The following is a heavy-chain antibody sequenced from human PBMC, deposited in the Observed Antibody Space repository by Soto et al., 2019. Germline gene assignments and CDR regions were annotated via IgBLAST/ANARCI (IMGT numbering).Heavy chain of an antibody. CDR1: GYIFTRYW. V-gene: IGHV5-51*01. CDR2: IFPADYDT. D-gene: IGHD1-1*01. CDR3: AKAAGEMSGTKSHYYGFDG. J-gene: IGHJ6*02. Sequence: PGASLKISCKAAGYIFTRYWIAWVRQMPGKGLEWMGVIFPADYDTKYSPSIEGRVTMSADKTTGTAYLQWSSLKASDSGLYYGAKAAGEMSGTKSHYYGFDGWGQGTAVTVSS.